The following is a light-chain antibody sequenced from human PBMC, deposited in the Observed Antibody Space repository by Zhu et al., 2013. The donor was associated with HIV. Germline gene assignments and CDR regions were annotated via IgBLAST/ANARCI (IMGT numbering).Light chain of an antibody. J-gene: IGKJ2*01. CDR3: LHYNKISTA. Sequence: DIVLTQSPGTLSLSPGERATLSCRASQSVSTYLAWYQQKPGQAPRLLIYGASSRATGVPDRFSGSGSGTEFTLTITSLQPDDFATYYCLHYNKISTAFGQGTKVDI. V-gene: IGKV3D-15*01. CDR1: QSVSTY. CDR2: GAS.